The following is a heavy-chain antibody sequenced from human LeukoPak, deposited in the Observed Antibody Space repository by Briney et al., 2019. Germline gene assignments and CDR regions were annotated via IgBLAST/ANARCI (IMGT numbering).Heavy chain of an antibody. Sequence: PSETLSLTCAVSGYSISSGYYWGWIRQPPGRGLEWIASIYHDGTTYYNPSLSSRVTISVDTSKNQFSLKLYSVTATDTAVYYCATRKGVYNWDSLDYWGQGTLVTVSS. V-gene: IGHV4-38-2*01. CDR2: IYHDGTT. CDR1: GYSISSGYY. D-gene: IGHD1-7*01. J-gene: IGHJ4*02. CDR3: ATRKGVYNWDSLDY.